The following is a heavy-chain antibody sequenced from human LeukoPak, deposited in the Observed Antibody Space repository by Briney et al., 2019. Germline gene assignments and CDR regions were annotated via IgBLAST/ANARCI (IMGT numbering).Heavy chain of an antibody. CDR1: GLTFSSYA. CDR3: AKELGIAAAEEGFDI. Sequence: GGSLRLSCAASGLTFSSYAMNWVRQAPGKGLEWVSAISGNGGSTYYADSVKGRFTISRDNSKNTLYLQMNSLRVEDTAVYYCAKELGIAAAEEGFDIWGRGTMVTVSS. D-gene: IGHD6-13*01. CDR2: ISGNGGST. V-gene: IGHV3-23*01. J-gene: IGHJ3*02.